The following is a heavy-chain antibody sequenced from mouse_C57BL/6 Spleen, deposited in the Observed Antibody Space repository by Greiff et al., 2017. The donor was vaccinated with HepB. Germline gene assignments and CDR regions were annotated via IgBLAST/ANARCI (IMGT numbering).Heavy chain of an antibody. CDR3: ARKGWAWFAY. D-gene: IGHD3-3*01. V-gene: IGHV1-59*01. CDR2: IDPSDSYT. Sequence: QVQLRQPGAELVRPGTSVKLSCKASGYTFTSYWMHWVKQRPGQGLEWIGVIDPSDSYTNYNQKFKGKATLTVDTSSSTAYMQLSSLTSEDSAVYYCARKGWAWFAYWGQGTLVTVSA. J-gene: IGHJ3*01. CDR1: GYTFTSYW.